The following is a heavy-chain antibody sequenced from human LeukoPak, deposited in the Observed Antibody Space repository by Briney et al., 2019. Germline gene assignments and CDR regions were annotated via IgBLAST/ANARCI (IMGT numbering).Heavy chain of an antibody. V-gene: IGHV3-48*04. Sequence: GGSLRLSCAASGFTFSSYSMNWVRQAPGKGLEWVSYISSSSTIYYADSVKGRFTISRDNAKNSLYLQMNSLRAEDTAVYYCARGTHDYYDSSAPGYWGQGTLVTVSS. CDR3: ARGTHDYYDSSAPGY. D-gene: IGHD3-22*01. CDR2: ISSSSTI. CDR1: GFTFSSYS. J-gene: IGHJ4*02.